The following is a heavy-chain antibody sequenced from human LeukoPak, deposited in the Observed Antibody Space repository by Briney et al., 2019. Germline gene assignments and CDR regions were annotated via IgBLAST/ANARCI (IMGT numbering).Heavy chain of an antibody. V-gene: IGHV3-66*01. CDR3: ARGTRSWYSGSYEYFDY. CDR1: GFTVSSNY. D-gene: IGHD1-26*01. Sequence: GGSLRLSCAASGFTVSSNYMSWVRQAPGKGLEWVSVIYSGGSTYYADSVKGRFTISRDNAKNSLYLQMNSLRAEDTAVYYCARGTRSWYSGSYEYFDYWGQGTLVTVSS. CDR2: IYSGGST. J-gene: IGHJ4*02.